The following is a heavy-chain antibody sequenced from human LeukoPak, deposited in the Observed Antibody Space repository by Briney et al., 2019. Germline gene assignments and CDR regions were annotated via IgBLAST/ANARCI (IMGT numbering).Heavy chain of an antibody. CDR2: IRYDGSNK. CDR1: GFTFSSYG. CDR3: AKDHYDFSSGYYNEVDY. V-gene: IGHV3-30*02. Sequence: GGSLRLSCAASGFTFSSYGMHWVRQAPGKGLEWVAFIRYDGSNKYYADSVKGRFTISRDNSKNTLYLQMNSLRAEDTAVYYCAKDHYDFSSGYYNEVDYWGQGTLVTVSS. J-gene: IGHJ4*02. D-gene: IGHD3-3*01.